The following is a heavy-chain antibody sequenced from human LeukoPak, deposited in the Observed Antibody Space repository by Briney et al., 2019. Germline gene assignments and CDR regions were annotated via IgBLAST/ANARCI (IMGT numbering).Heavy chain of an antibody. D-gene: IGHD3-3*01. V-gene: IGHV3-9*01. Sequence: QPGGSLRLSCAASGFTFDDYAMHWVRQAPGKGLEWVSGISWNSGSIGYADSVKGRFTISRDNAKNSLYLQMNSLRAEDTALYYCAKDGGDYDFWSGPRFDYWGQGTLVTVSS. CDR1: GFTFDDYA. CDR3: AKDGGDYDFWSGPRFDY. CDR2: ISWNSGSI. J-gene: IGHJ4*02.